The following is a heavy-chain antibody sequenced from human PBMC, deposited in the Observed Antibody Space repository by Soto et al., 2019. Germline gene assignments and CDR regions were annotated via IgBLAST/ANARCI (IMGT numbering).Heavy chain of an antibody. D-gene: IGHD3-16*01. Sequence: ASVKVSCKASGYPFTGPDIYWVRQAPGQGLEWMGGINPSSGGTYFAEKFQGRVTVTRDTSIRTVFLELNSLTSDDTGVYFCARDFRTYSHCWGGRGQGTRGT. V-gene: IGHV1-2*02. J-gene: IGHJ6*01. CDR3: ARDFRTYSHCWGG. CDR1: GYPFTGPD. CDR2: INPSSGGT.